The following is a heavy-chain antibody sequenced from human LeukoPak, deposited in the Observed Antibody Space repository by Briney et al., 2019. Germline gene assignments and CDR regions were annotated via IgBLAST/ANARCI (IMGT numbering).Heavy chain of an antibody. CDR2: ISGDGGST. CDR1: GFTFDDYA. V-gene: IGHV3-43*02. D-gene: IGHD3-22*01. Sequence: GGALRLSCAASGFTFDDYAMHWVRQAPGKGLEWVSLISGDGGSTYYADSVKGRFTISRDNIKNSRYLQMNSLRTEDTALYYCAKDMAPYDSSGYYYLSYYYYGMDVWGQGTTVTVSS. CDR3: AKDMAPYDSSGYYYLSYYYYGMDV. J-gene: IGHJ6*02.